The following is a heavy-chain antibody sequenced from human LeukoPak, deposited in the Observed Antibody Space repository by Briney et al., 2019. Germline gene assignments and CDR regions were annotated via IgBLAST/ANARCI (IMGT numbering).Heavy chain of an antibody. CDR2: IYTSGST. D-gene: IGHD4-17*01. CDR1: GGSISRYY. Sequence: SETLSLTCTVSGGSISRYYWSWIRQPPGKGLEWIGYIYTSGSTNYNPSLKSRVTISVDTSKNQFSLKLSSVTAADTAVYYCAAGTVTMYRWFDPWGQGTLVTVSS. V-gene: IGHV4-4*09. CDR3: AAGTVTMYRWFDP. J-gene: IGHJ5*02.